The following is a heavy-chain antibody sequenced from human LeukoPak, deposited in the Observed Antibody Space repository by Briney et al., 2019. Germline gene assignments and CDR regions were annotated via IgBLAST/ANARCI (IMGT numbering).Heavy chain of an antibody. CDR1: GFTFSSYG. CDR2: ISSSSSYI. D-gene: IGHD3-3*01. CDR3: AREHYDFWSGYPDYYFDY. V-gene: IGHV3-21*01. J-gene: IGHJ4*02. Sequence: GGSLRLSCAASGFTFSSYGMHWVRQAPGKGLEWVSSISSSSSYIYYADSVKGRFTISRDNAKNSLYLQMNSLRAEDTAVYYCAREHYDFWSGYPDYYFDYWGQGTLVTVSS.